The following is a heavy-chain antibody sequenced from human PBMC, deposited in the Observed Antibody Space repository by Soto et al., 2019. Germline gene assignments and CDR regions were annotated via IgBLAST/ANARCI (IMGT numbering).Heavy chain of an antibody. CDR3: AKDSPIPGIAAAPDY. CDR2: ISGSGGST. CDR1: GFTFSSYA. Sequence: GGSLRLSCAASGFTFSSYAMSWVRRAPGKGLEWVSAISGSGGSTYYADSVKGRFTISRDNSKNTPYLQMNSLRAEDTAVYHCAKDSPIPGIAAAPDYWGQGTLLTVSS. J-gene: IGHJ4*02. V-gene: IGHV3-23*01. D-gene: IGHD6-13*01.